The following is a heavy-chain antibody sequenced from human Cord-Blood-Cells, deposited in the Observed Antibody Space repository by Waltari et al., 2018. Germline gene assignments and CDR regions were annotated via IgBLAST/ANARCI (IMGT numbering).Heavy chain of an antibody. CDR2: IFSNDEK. V-gene: IGHV2-26*01. CDR1: GFSLSNARMG. Sequence: QVTLTESGPVLVKPTATLTLTCTVSGFSLSNARMGVSWFRPPPGKALEWLAHIFSNDEKSYSTSLKSRLTISKDTSKSQVVLTMTNMDPVDTATYYCARITSHWGHWYFDLWGRGTLVTVSS. CDR3: ARITSHWGHWYFDL. J-gene: IGHJ2*01. D-gene: IGHD7-27*01.